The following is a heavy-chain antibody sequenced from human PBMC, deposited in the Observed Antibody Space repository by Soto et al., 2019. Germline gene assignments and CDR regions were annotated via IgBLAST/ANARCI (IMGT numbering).Heavy chain of an antibody. CDR3: ARERRFLEWLLYDY. D-gene: IGHD3-3*01. J-gene: IGHJ4*02. V-gene: IGHV4-31*03. CDR2: IYYSGST. Sequence: QVQLQESGPGLVKPSQTPSLTCTVSGGSISSGGYYWSWIRQHPGKGLEWIGYIYYSGSTYYNPSLKSRVTISVDTSKNQFSLKLSSVTAADTAVYYCARERRFLEWLLYDYWGQGTLVTVSS. CDR1: GGSISSGGYY.